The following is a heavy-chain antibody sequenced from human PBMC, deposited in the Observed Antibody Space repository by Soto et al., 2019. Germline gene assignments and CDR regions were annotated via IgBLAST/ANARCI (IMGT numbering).Heavy chain of an antibody. CDR1: GDSVNSGSYY. Sequence: SETLSLTCTVSGDSVNSGSYYWTWIRQAPGKGLEWLGYIYHIGTTRYNPSLKSRATISLDTSKSQFSLRLTSVTAADTAAYFCARESIVGATRFDPWGHGTLVTVSS. V-gene: IGHV4-61*01. D-gene: IGHD1-26*01. J-gene: IGHJ5*02. CDR2: IYHIGTT. CDR3: ARESIVGATRFDP.